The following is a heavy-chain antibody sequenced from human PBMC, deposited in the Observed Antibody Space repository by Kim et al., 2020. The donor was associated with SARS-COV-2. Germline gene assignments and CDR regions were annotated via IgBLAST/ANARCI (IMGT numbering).Heavy chain of an antibody. D-gene: IGHD3-16*01. V-gene: IGHV1-2*06. CDR3: TTADMITFGAVVNVGYYFDY. J-gene: IGHJ4*02. CDR2: INPNSGGT. CDR1: GYTFTGYY. Sequence: ASVKVSCKTSGYTFTGYYIHWVRQAPGQGLEWMGRINPNSGGTNYAQNFQGRVSMTRDTSISTAYLELSRLRSDDTAVYYCTTADMITFGAVVNVGYYFDYWGQGTLVTVSS.